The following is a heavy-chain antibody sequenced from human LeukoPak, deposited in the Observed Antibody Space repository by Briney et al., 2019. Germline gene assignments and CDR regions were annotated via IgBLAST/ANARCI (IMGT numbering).Heavy chain of an antibody. V-gene: IGHV3-33*01. CDR1: GFPFSSYG. Sequence: GRSLRLSCVASGFPFSSYGMHWVRQAPGRGLEWVAVIWYDGSNKYYADSMKGRFTISRDNSKNTLYLQMNSLRAEDTGVYYCARAVGPFDYWGQGTLVSVSS. J-gene: IGHJ4*02. CDR2: IWYDGSNK. CDR3: ARAVGPFDY. D-gene: IGHD1-26*01.